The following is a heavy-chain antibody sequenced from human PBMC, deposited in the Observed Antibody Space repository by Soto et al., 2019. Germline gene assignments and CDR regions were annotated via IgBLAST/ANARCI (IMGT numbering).Heavy chain of an antibody. CDR3: ARPRGTANSALDL. J-gene: IGHJ3*01. CDR1: GFTFSGYW. CDR2: INTDGTRI. D-gene: IGHD2-21*02. Sequence: EVQLVESGGGLVQPGGSLRLSCAASGFTFSGYWMHWVRLAPGKALVGVSRINTDGTRIDYADFVEGRFTISRDNAKNTLYRQINNLRVEDTGVYFCARPRGTANSALDLWGQGTRVTVSS. V-gene: IGHV3-74*01.